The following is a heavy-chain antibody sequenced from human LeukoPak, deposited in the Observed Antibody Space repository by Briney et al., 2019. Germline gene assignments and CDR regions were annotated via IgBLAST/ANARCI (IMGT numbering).Heavy chain of an antibody. Sequence: GGSLRLSCAASGFTFSSYAMSWVRQAPGKGLEWVSAFSGSGGSTYYADSVKGRFTISRDNSKNTLYLQINSLRAEDTAVYYCAKLPVDWGYFDYWGQGTLVTVSS. D-gene: IGHD3/OR15-3a*01. J-gene: IGHJ4*02. CDR3: AKLPVDWGYFDY. CDR2: FSGSGGST. V-gene: IGHV3-23*01. CDR1: GFTFSSYA.